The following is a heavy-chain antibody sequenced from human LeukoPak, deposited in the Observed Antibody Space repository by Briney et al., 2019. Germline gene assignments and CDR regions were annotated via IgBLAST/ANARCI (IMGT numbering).Heavy chain of an antibody. CDR2: ISSSSSYI. CDR3: ARDEGYSSGWYFDY. Sequence: GGSLRLSCAASGFTFRTYPLHWVRQAPGKGLEWVSSISSSSSYIYYADSVKGRFTISRDNAKNSLYLQMNSLRAEDTAVYYCARDEGYSSGWYFDYWGQGTLVTVSS. CDR1: GFTFRTYP. D-gene: IGHD6-19*01. V-gene: IGHV3-21*01. J-gene: IGHJ4*02.